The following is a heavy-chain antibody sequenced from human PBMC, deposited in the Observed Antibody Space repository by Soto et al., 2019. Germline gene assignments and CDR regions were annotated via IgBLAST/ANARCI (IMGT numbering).Heavy chain of an antibody. CDR3: ARVLVAARPYYYYYGMDV. V-gene: IGHV3-30-3*01. CDR2: ISYDGSKK. Sequence: QVQLVESGGGVVQPGRSLRLSCAASGFTFSSYAMHWVRQAPGKGLEWVAVISYDGSKKYYADSVKGRFTISRDNSKNTLYLQMNSLRAEDTAVYYCARVLVAARPYYYYYGMDVWGQGTTVTVSS. D-gene: IGHD6-6*01. CDR1: GFTFSSYA. J-gene: IGHJ6*02.